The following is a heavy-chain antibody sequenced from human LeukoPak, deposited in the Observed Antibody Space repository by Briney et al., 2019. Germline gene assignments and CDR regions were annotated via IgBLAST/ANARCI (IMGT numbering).Heavy chain of an antibody. J-gene: IGHJ4*02. CDR3: TRAGQWTYGFRDY. CDR2: IYSGGST. D-gene: IGHD3-10*01. V-gene: IGHV3-66*01. CDR1: GFTVSTYY. Sequence: QPGGSLRLSCAASGFTVSTYYMSWVRRAPGKGLEWVSIIYSGGSTYYADSVKGRFTISKDNSKSMLYLQMNGLRAEDTAVYYCTRAGQWTYGFRDYWGQGTLVTVSS.